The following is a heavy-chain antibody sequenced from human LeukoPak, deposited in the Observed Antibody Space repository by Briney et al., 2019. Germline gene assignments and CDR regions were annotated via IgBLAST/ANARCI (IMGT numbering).Heavy chain of an antibody. CDR2: ISGSGGST. D-gene: IGHD2-21*01. CDR3: AKVFPPKEIYYFDY. V-gene: IGHV3-23*01. Sequence: GGSLRLSCAASGFTFSSYGMSWVRQAPGKGLEWVSGISGSGGSTYYADSVKGRFTISRDNSKNTLYLQMNSLRAEDTAIYYCAKVFPPKEIYYFDYWGPGTLVTAAS. CDR1: GFTFSSYG. J-gene: IGHJ4*02.